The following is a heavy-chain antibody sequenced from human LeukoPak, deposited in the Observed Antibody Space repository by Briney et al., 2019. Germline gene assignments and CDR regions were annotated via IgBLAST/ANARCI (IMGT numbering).Heavy chain of an antibody. J-gene: IGHJ2*01. CDR3: ARGSEYYDFWSGYPHTNWYFDL. D-gene: IGHD3-3*01. CDR1: GGSFSGYY. CDR2: INHSGSA. V-gene: IGHV4-34*01. Sequence: SETLPLTCAVYGGSFSGYYWSWIRQPPGKGLEWIGEINHSGSANYNPSLKSRVTISVDTSKNQFSLKLSSVTAADTAVYYCARGSEYYDFWSGYPHTNWYFDLWGRGTLVTVSS.